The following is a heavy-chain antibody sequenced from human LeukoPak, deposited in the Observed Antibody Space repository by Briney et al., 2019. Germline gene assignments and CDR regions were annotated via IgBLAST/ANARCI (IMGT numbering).Heavy chain of an antibody. Sequence: GGSLRLSCAASGFTFDDYAMHWVRQAPGKGLEWVSGISWNSGSIGYADSVKGRFTISRDNAKNSLYLQMNSLRAEDTALYYCAKPYYYGSGSLYYFDYWGQGTLVTVSS. CDR2: ISWNSGSI. CDR1: GFTFDDYA. D-gene: IGHD3-10*01. CDR3: AKPYYYGSGSLYYFDY. J-gene: IGHJ4*02. V-gene: IGHV3-9*01.